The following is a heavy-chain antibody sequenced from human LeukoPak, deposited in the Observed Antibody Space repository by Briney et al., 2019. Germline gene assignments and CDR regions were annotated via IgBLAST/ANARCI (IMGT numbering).Heavy chain of an antibody. V-gene: IGHV1-18*01. J-gene: IGHJ3*02. CDR3: ARSASITDAFDI. CDR2: ISAYNGNT. CDR1: GYTFTSYG. D-gene: IGHD3-10*01. Sequence: ASVKVSCKASGYTFTSYGISWVRQAPGRGLEWMGWISAYNGNTNYAQKLQGRVTMTTDTSTSTAYMELRSLGSDDTAVYYCARSASITDAFDIWGQGTMVTVSS.